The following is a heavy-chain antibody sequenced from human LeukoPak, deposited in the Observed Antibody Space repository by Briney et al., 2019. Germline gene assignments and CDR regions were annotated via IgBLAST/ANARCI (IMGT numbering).Heavy chain of an antibody. CDR3: ARMGKGTLDY. D-gene: IGHD1-1*01. CDR1: GFTFSSDA. V-gene: IGHV3-23*01. Sequence: GGSLRLSCAASGFTFSSDAMSWVRQAPGKGLEWVSAITGSGTGTYYADSVKGGFTISRDHSNNTLYLQMNSLRAEDTAVYYCARMGKGTLDYWGQGPLVTVSS. CDR2: ITGSGTGT. J-gene: IGHJ4*02.